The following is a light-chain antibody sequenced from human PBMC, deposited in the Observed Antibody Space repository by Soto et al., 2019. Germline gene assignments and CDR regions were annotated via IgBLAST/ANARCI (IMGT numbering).Light chain of an antibody. V-gene: IGLV2-23*02. CDR3: CSYAGGSIYVL. Sequence: QSALTQPASVSGSPGQSITISCTGTSGDVGNFNFVSWYQQHPGKAPNLIISEVSKRPSGVSNRFSGSKSGNTASLTISGLQPEDAADYYCCSYAGGSIYVLFGGGTKLTVL. J-gene: IGLJ2*01. CDR2: EVS. CDR1: SGDVGNFNF.